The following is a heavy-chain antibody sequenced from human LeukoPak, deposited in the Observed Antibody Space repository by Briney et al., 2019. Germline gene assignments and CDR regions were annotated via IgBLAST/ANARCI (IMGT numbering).Heavy chain of an antibody. CDR2: IIPIFGTA. CDR3: ASEGYYYDSSGYAPPFDY. V-gene: IGHV1-69*13. J-gene: IGHJ4*02. D-gene: IGHD3-22*01. CDR1: GGTFSSYA. Sequence: ASVKVSCKASGGTFSSYAISWVRQAPGQGLEWMGGIIPIFGTANCAQKFQGRVTITADESTSTAYMELSSLRSEDTAVYYCASEGYYYDSSGYAPPFDYWGQGTLVTVSS.